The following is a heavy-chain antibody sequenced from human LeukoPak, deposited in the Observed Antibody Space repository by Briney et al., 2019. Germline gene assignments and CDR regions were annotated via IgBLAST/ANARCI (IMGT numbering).Heavy chain of an antibody. Sequence: ASVKVSCKASGYTFTSYDINWVRQATGQGLEWMGWMNPNSGNTGYAQKFQGRVTMTRNTSISTAYMELSSLRSEDTAVYYCARGPFEWELSRREWGFGPWGQGTLVTVSS. J-gene: IGHJ5*02. CDR1: GYTFTSYD. V-gene: IGHV1-8*01. CDR2: MNPNSGNT. CDR3: ARGPFEWELSRREWGFGP. D-gene: IGHD1-26*01.